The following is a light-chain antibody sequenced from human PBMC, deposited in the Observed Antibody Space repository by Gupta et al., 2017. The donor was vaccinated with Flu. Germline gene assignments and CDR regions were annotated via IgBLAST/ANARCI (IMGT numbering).Light chain of an antibody. CDR1: HNVTTN. J-gene: IGKJ2*01. Sequence: PDTLAGSPGESVILSWCDSHNVTTNLAWYQQTPCQLPRLLIYAESTRAPGVAARFSDSGYDTQFTLTISGLQSEDFAVYYCQQYNDCPYTFGQGTQMEIE. CDR3: QQYNDCPYT. CDR2: AES. V-gene: IGKV3-15*01.